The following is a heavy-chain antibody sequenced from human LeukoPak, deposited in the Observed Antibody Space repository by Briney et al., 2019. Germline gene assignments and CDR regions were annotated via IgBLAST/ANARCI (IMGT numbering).Heavy chain of an antibody. V-gene: IGHV3-48*02. Sequence: GGSLRLSCAASGFTFSGYDVNWVRQAPGKGLEWVSFITRSSGTIYYADSVKGRFTVSRDNAESSLYLQMNSLRDEDTAVYSCVRDKLGGAFDVWGHGTMVTVSS. J-gene: IGHJ3*01. CDR1: GFTFSGYD. CDR2: ITRSSGTI. D-gene: IGHD1-7*01. CDR3: VRDKLGGAFDV.